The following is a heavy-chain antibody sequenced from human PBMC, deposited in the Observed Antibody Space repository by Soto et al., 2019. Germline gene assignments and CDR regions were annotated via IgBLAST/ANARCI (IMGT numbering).Heavy chain of an antibody. V-gene: IGHV3-48*01. CDR3: ARTVTHCSSTSCFYFDY. D-gene: IGHD2-2*01. J-gene: IGHJ4*02. Sequence: ESGGGLVQPGGSLRLSCAASGFTFSSYSMNWVRQAPGKGLEWVSYISSSSSTIYYADSVKGRFTISRDNAKNSLYLQMNSLRAEDTAVYYCARTVTHCSSTSCFYFDYWGQGTLVTVSS. CDR2: ISSSSSTI. CDR1: GFTFSSYS.